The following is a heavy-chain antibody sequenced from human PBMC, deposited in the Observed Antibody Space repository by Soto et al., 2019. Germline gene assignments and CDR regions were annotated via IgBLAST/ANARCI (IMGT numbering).Heavy chain of an antibody. J-gene: IGHJ3*02. Sequence: GGSLRLSCAASGFTFSSYGMHWVRQAPGKGLEWVAVIWYDGSNKYYADSVKGRFAISRDNSKNTLYLQMSGLRAEDTALYYCATVPLGIAAVAVDIWGQGTMVTVSS. CDR3: ATVPLGIAAVAVDI. CDR2: IWYDGSNK. CDR1: GFTFSSYG. D-gene: IGHD6-13*01. V-gene: IGHV3-33*01.